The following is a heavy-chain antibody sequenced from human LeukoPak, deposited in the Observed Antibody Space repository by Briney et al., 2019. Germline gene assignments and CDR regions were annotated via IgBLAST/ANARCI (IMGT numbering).Heavy chain of an antibody. V-gene: IGHV3-74*01. CDR2: VKSDGRSA. D-gene: IGHD2-2*01. CDR3: ARDQCSGPNCQVALDY. J-gene: IGHJ4*02. CDR1: GFTFSSSW. Sequence: GGSLTLSCAASGFTFSSSWMHWVRQAPGKGLVWVSRVKSDGRSATYADSVKGRFTIARDNAKNTLYLQMNSMRAENTAVYYCARDQCSGPNCQVALDYWGQGTLVTVSS.